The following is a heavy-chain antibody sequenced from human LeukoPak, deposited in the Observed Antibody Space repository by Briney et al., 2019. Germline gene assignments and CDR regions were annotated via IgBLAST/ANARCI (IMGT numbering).Heavy chain of an antibody. V-gene: IGHV3-23*01. Sequence: GGSLRLSCAASAFTFSNYAMSWVRQAPGKGLEWVSAFSGSGGSTYYADSAKGRFTISRDNSKNTLYLQMNSLRAEDTAVYYCAKDVGYCSSTTCYKPFDYWGQGTLVTVSS. CDR1: AFTFSNYA. CDR2: FSGSGGST. J-gene: IGHJ4*02. D-gene: IGHD2-2*02. CDR3: AKDVGYCSSTTCYKPFDY.